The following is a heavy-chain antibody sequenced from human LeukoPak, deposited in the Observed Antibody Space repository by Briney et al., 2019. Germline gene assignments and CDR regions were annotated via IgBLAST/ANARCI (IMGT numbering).Heavy chain of an antibody. V-gene: IGHV3-48*01. CDR3: ARGGEYL. Sequence: GGSLRLSCVVSGITFSGYSMIWVRQAPGKGLEWLSFMTTSGNTIYYADSVKGRFTLSRDKAKNSLYLQMKSLRAEDTAVYYCARGGEYLWGQGTLVTVSS. J-gene: IGHJ5*02. CDR1: GITFSGYS. CDR2: MTTSGNTI.